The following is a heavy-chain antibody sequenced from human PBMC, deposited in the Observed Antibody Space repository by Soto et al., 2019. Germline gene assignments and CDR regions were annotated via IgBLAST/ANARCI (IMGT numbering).Heavy chain of an antibody. CDR3: ARTYSSTAWWFDP. Sequence: PSETLSLTCTVSGGSIISYYWSWIRQPPGKGLEWIGYIHNSGSTNYNPSLKSRVTISVDTSKNQFSLKLSSVTAADMAVYYCARTYSSTAWWFDPWGQGTLVTVSS. D-gene: IGHD6-13*01. CDR2: IHNSGST. J-gene: IGHJ5*02. V-gene: IGHV4-59*12. CDR1: GGSIISYY.